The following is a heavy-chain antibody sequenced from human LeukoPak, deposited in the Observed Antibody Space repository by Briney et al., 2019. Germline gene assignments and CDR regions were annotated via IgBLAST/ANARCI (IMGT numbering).Heavy chain of an antibody. CDR1: GVSISSSNSY. V-gene: IGHV4-39*01. CDR2: IYYSGNT. Sequence: PSETLSLTCTVSGVSISSSNSYWGWIRQPPGKGLEWIGSIYYSGNTYYNASLKSQVSIPIDTSKNQFSLRLTSVTAADTAVYYCARLLYYYMDVWGKGTTVTISS. CDR3: ARLLYYYMDV. J-gene: IGHJ6*03.